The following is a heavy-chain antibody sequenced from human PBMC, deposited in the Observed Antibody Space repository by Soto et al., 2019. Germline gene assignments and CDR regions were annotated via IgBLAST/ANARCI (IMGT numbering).Heavy chain of an antibody. CDR1: GGSFSAYH. J-gene: IGHJ6*02. V-gene: IGHV4-34*01. CDR3: AGGRGVRGSIITTYYYYGMDV. Sequence: QVQLQQWGAGLLKPSETLSLTCAVYGGSFSAYHWSWIRQPPGKGLEWIGEINHRGSTNYNPSLKSRATISVDTSKNQFSLKLSSVTAADTSMYYCAGGRGVRGSIITTYYYYGMDVWGQGTTLTVSS. D-gene: IGHD3-10*01. CDR2: INHRGST.